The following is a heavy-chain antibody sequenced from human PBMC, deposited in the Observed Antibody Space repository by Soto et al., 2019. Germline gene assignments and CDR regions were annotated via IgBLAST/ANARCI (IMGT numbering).Heavy chain of an antibody. D-gene: IGHD5-18*01. CDR1: GFTFSSYG. Sequence: GGSLRLSCAASGFTFSSYGMHWVRQAPGKGLEWVAVISYDGSNKYYADSVKGRFTISRDNSKNTLYLQMNSLRAEDTAVYYCAKDGDTAMVSYLGYYYGMDVWGQGTTVTVSS. CDR2: ISYDGSNK. J-gene: IGHJ6*02. V-gene: IGHV3-30*18. CDR3: AKDGDTAMVSYLGYYYGMDV.